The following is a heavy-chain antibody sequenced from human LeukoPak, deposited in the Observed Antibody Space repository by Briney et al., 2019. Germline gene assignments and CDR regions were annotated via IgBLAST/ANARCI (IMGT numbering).Heavy chain of an antibody. D-gene: IGHD2-2*01. CDR2: ISSSSSTI. CDR3: ARDDCSSTSCYPDY. Sequence: GGSLRLSCAASGFTFSSYSMNWVRQAPGKGLEWVSYISSSSSTIYYADSVKGRLTISRDNAKNSLYLQMNSLRAEDTAVYYCARDDCSSTSCYPDYWGQGTLVTVSS. V-gene: IGHV3-48*01. J-gene: IGHJ4*02. CDR1: GFTFSSYS.